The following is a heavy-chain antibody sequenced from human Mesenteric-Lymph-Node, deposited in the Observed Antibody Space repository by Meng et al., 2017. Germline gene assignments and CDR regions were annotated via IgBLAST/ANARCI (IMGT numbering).Heavy chain of an antibody. CDR3: ARDPYRIWFGELLLKPHYYYYGMDV. V-gene: IGHV3-21*01. J-gene: IGHJ6*02. CDR1: GFSFSNYN. CDR2: ISSSGSYV. D-gene: IGHD3-10*01. Sequence: GESLKISCAASGFSFSNYNMNWVRQAPGKGLEWVAVISSSGSYVNYGDSLRGRFTISRDNAKNSLYLQMNSLRAEDTAVYYCARDPYRIWFGELLLKPHYYYYGMDVWGQGTTVTVSS.